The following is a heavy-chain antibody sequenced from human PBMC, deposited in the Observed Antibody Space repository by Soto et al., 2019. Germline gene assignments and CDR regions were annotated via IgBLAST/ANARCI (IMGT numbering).Heavy chain of an antibody. CDR2: LSKDSLSI. J-gene: IGHJ4*01. CDR3: VKDALTAVAFYFDY. V-gene: IGHV3-9*01. Sequence: SLRLSCLASVFKFDDYGMHWFRHTPGKGLEWIAGLSKDSLSISYGASMKGRFTISRDNAKNSLYLQLNSPRPEDTALYYCVKDALTAVAFYFDYWGRGALVTVSS. CDR1: VFKFDDYG. D-gene: IGHD6-19*01.